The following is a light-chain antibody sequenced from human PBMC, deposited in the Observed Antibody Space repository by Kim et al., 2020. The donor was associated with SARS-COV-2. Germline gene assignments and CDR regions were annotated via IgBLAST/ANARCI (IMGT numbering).Light chain of an antibody. J-gene: IGLJ2*01. CDR1: SLRSYY. CDR3: NSRDSNDNVV. V-gene: IGLV3-19*01. CDR2: GKN. Sequence: SSELTQDPAVSVALGQTVRITCQGDSLRSYYATWYQQKPGQAPKLVIYGKNNRPSGIPDRFSGSSSGNTASLTITGTQAGDEADYYCNSRDSNDNVVFGG.